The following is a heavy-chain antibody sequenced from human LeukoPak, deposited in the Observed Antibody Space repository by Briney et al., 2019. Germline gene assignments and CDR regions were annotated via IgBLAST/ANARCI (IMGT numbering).Heavy chain of an antibody. CDR1: GFTFSSYD. CDR3: ARAPQSLWFGELSHFDY. J-gene: IGHJ4*02. V-gene: IGHV3-48*03. D-gene: IGHD3-10*01. CDR2: ISSSGNTI. Sequence: GGSLRLSCAASGFTFSSYDMNWVRQAPGQGLEWVSFISSSGNTIYYADSVKGRFTISRDNAKNSLYLQMNSLRAEDTAVYYCARAPQSLWFGELSHFDYWGQGTLVTVSS.